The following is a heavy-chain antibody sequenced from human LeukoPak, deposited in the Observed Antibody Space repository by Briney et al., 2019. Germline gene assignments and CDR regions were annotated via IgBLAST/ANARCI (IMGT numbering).Heavy chain of an antibody. J-gene: IGHJ6*03. CDR2: MNPSRGNT. V-gene: IGHV1-8*01. Sequence: ASVNVSCTASGYAFTSYDINWVRQAPGQGLEWMGWMNPSRGNTVYAQKFQGRVTMARATSISTADMGLSSLRSEDTAFYSCARLDKGWQEIIRARSYYYMDVWGKGTKVTVSS. CDR3: ARLDKGWQEIIRARSYYYMDV. CDR1: GYAFTSYD. D-gene: IGHD5-24*01.